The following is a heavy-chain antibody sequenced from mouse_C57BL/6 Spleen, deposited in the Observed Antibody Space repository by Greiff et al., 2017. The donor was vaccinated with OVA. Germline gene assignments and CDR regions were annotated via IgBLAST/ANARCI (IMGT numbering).Heavy chain of an antibody. D-gene: IGHD1-1*01. CDR2: ILPGSGST. V-gene: IGHV1-9*01. J-gene: IGHJ2*01. CDR3: ARPDYYGGPDY. Sequence: QVQLQQSGAELMKPGASVMLSCKATGYTFPGYWIEWVKQRPGHGLEWIGEILPGSGSTNYNEKLKGKATFTADTSSNTAYMQLRRLKTEDAAIYYCARPDYYGGPDYWGQGTTLTVSS. CDR1: GYTFPGYW.